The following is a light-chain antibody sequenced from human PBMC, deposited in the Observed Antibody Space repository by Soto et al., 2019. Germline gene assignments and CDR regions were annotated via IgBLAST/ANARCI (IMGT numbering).Light chain of an antibody. CDR1: QSVSSNY. J-gene: IGKJ5*01. V-gene: IGKV3-20*01. CDR2: GAS. CDR3: QQYDDSIT. Sequence: EIVLTQSPDTLSLSPGESATLSCRASQSVSSNYLAWYQQKPGRAPRLLIYGASNRATGIPDRFSGSGSGTDFTLTISRLEPEDFVVFYCQQYDDSITFGQGTRLEIE.